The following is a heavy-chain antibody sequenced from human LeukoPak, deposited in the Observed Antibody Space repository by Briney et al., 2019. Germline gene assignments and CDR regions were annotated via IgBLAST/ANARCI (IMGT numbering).Heavy chain of an antibody. V-gene: IGHV3-11*04. CDR1: GFTFSNAW. CDR2: ISGNGGTT. Sequence: GGSLRLSCAASGFTFSNAWMSWVRQAPGKGPQWVSYISGNGGTTHYADSVEGRFTISRDNAKNSLYLQMGSLRAEDTAVYYCARDLDSGNYFFAYWGQGTPVTVSS. D-gene: IGHD3-22*01. CDR3: ARDLDSGNYFFAY. J-gene: IGHJ4*02.